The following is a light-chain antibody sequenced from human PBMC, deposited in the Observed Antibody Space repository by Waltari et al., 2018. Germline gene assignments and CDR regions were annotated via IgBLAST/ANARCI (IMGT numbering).Light chain of an antibody. V-gene: IGLV2-14*01. Sequence: QSALTQPASVSGSPGPSISISCTGTRNDVGGYNYVSWYQQHPGKAPKLMIYEVNNRPSGVSNRFSGSKSGNTASLTISGLQAEDEADYYCSSYTSSTTRVFGGGTKLTVL. CDR2: EVN. CDR3: SSYTSSTTRV. J-gene: IGLJ2*01. CDR1: RNDVGGYNY.